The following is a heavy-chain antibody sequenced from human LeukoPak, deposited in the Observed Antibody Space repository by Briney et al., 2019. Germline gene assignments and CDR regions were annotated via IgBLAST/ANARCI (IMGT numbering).Heavy chain of an antibody. D-gene: IGHD2-21*02. CDR3: ARGGFYCGGDCYVDY. Sequence: KPSETLSLTCAVYGGSFSPYYWSWIRQPPGKGLEWLGEINHSGSTNYNPSLKSRVTISVDTSKNQFSLRLSSVTAADTAVYYCARGGFYCGGDCYVDYWGKGTLVTVSS. CDR1: GGSFSPYY. V-gene: IGHV4-34*01. CDR2: INHSGST. J-gene: IGHJ4*02.